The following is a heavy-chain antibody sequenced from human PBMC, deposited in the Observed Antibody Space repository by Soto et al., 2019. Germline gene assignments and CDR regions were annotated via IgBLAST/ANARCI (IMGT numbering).Heavy chain of an antibody. D-gene: IGHD6-13*01. CDR3: AKSRMGSSWYEGDS. J-gene: IGHJ4*02. CDR1: GFPFSSYG. CDR2: ISYDGSNQ. V-gene: IGHV3-30*18. Sequence: QVELVESGGGVVQPGRSLRLSCAASGFPFSSYGMHWVRQAPGKGLEWVAVISYDGSNQYYADSVKGRFTISRDNSKNTLYLEVNSLRPEDTAVYFCAKSRMGSSWYEGDSWGKGTLVTVSS.